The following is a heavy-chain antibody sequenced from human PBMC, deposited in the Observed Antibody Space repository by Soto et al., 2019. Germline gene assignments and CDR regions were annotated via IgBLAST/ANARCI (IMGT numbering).Heavy chain of an antibody. Sequence: QVHLQESGPGLVKPSETMSLTCTASGASIRNFYWNWVRQFPGKGLEWIGHIYNGERTNYNPSLKSRVTISVDTSKNHFSLNLSSVTVADTAVYYCAQTTGWPGFEYWGQGTLVAVSS. D-gene: IGHD6-19*01. CDR2: IYNGERT. V-gene: IGHV4-59*01. CDR3: AQTTGWPGFEY. CDR1: GASIRNFY. J-gene: IGHJ4*02.